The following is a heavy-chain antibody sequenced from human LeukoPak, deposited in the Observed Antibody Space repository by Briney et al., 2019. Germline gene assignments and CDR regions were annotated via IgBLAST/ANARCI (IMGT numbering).Heavy chain of an antibody. CDR1: GFTVSSSY. CDR3: ARKTPRFGDYDY. V-gene: IGHV3-66*01. D-gene: IGHD2-15*01. Sequence: GGSLRLSCAASGFTVSSSYMSWIRQAPGKGLEWVSLIYSAGSTYYADSVKGRFTISRDNSKNTLYLQMNSLRAEDTAVYYCARKTPRFGDYDYWGQGTLVTVSS. CDR2: IYSAGST. J-gene: IGHJ4*02.